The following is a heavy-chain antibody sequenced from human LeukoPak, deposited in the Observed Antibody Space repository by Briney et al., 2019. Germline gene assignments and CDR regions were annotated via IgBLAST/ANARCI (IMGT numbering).Heavy chain of an antibody. D-gene: IGHD2/OR15-2a*01. CDR2: LRGNGNTI. CDR3: ARAAWKSEYYLWARYWYFDL. V-gene: IGHV3-23*01. J-gene: IGHJ2*01. CDR1: GNYW. Sequence: PGGSLRLSCAASGNYWMHWVRQVPGKGLECVSALRGNGNTIYYADSVKGRFTISRDNSKNTLSLQMNSLRAEDTAVYYCARAAWKSEYYLWARYWYFDLWGRGTLVTVSS.